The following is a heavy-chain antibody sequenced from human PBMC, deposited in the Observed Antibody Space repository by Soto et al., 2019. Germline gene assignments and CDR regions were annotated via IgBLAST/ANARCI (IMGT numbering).Heavy chain of an antibody. Sequence: QVQLVESGGGVVQPGRSVRLSCAASGFTFSSYAMHWVRQAPGKGLEWVAVISYDGSNKYYADSVKGRFTISRDNSKNRLYLQMNSLRAEDTAVYYCARDVGATGYFDYWGQGTLVTVSS. CDR2: ISYDGSNK. CDR1: GFTFSSYA. J-gene: IGHJ4*02. V-gene: IGHV3-30-3*01. D-gene: IGHD1-26*01. CDR3: ARDVGATGYFDY.